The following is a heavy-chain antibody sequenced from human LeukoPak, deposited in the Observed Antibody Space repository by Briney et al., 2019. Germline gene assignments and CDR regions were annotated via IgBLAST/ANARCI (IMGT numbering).Heavy chain of an antibody. CDR3: ARVRARGVISRRVYYYYYMDV. Sequence: SETLSLTCTVSGGSINSNYWSWIRQPPGKGLEWIGYIYYSWSTNYNPSLKSRVTISVDTSKNQFSLKLSSVTAADTAVYYCARVRARGVISRRVYYYYYMDVWGKGTTVTVSS. V-gene: IGHV4-59*01. CDR2: IYYSWST. CDR1: GGSINSNY. D-gene: IGHD3-10*01. J-gene: IGHJ6*03.